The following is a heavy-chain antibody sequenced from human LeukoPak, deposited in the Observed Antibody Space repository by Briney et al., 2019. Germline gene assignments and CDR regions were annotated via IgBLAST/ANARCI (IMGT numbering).Heavy chain of an antibody. Sequence: GASVTVSCKASGYTFTGYYMHWVRQAPGQGLEWMGWINPNSGGTNYAQKFQGRVTMTRDTSISTAYMELSRLRSDDTAVYYCARVIVVITLPDAFDIWGQGTMVTVSS. CDR2: INPNSGGT. CDR1: GYTFTGYY. CDR3: ARVIVVITLPDAFDI. V-gene: IGHV1-2*02. J-gene: IGHJ3*02. D-gene: IGHD3-22*01.